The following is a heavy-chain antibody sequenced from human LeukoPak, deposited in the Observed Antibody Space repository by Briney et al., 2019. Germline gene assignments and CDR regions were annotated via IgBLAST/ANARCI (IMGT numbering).Heavy chain of an antibody. V-gene: IGHV3-23*01. CDR2: ISGSGGST. CDR1: GFTFSSYA. J-gene: IGHJ4*02. D-gene: IGHD2-15*01. CDR3: ARPGGCSGDSCYFDY. Sequence: GGSLRLSCAASGFTFSSYAMSWFRQAPGKGLEWVSTISGSGGSTYYADSVKGRFTISRDNSKNTLYLQMNSLRAEDTAVYYCARPGGCSGDSCYFDYWAQGTLVTVSS.